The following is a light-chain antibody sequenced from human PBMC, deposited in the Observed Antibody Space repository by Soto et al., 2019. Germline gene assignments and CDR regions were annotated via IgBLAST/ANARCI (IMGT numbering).Light chain of an antibody. CDR1: QSVSSN. Sequence: EIVMTQSPATLSVSPGERATLSCRASQSVSSNLAWYQQKPGQAPSLLIYGASTRATAIPARFSGSGSGTEFTLTIGSLQSEDFAVYYCQQYNNWPGTFGQGTKVEIK. V-gene: IGKV3-15*01. CDR3: QQYNNWPGT. CDR2: GAS. J-gene: IGKJ1*01.